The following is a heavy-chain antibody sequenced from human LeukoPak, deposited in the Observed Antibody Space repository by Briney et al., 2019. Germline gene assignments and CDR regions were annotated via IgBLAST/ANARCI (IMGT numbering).Heavy chain of an antibody. CDR1: GFTFSGYG. J-gene: IGHJ4*02. CDR3: ARVGYSSSWYYFDY. D-gene: IGHD6-13*01. Sequence: LRLSCAASGFTFSGYGMHWIRQPPGKGLEWIGEINHSGSTNYNPSLKSRVTISVDTSKNQFSLKLSSVTAADTAVYYCARVGYSSSWYYFDYWGQGTLVTVSS. V-gene: IGHV4-34*01. CDR2: INHSGST.